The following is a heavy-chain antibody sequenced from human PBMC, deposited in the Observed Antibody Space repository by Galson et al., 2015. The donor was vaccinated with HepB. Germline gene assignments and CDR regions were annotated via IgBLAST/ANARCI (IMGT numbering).Heavy chain of an antibody. CDR3: AREYDYVWGSSPSGNYYYAMDV. CDR1: GGTFSSYG. D-gene: IGHD3-16*01. CDR2: IIPFFGRT. J-gene: IGHJ6*02. Sequence: SVKVSCKASGGTFSSYGINWVRQAPGQGLEWMGGIIPFFGRTNSAQKFRGRVTMTSDTSISTAYMELSRLRSDDTAFYYCAREYDYVWGSSPSGNYYYAMDVWGQGTTVIVSS. V-gene: IGHV1-69*05.